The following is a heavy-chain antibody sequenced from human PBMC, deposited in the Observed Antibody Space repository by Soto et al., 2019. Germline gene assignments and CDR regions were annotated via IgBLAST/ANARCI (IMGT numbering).Heavy chain of an antibody. J-gene: IGHJ5*02. CDR1: GFTFTSSA. Sequence: QMHLVQAGPEVKKPGTSVKVSCKASGFTFTSSAVQWVRQARGQRLEWIGWIGVGSGNTNYAQKFQERVPITRDMSTSTAYMELSSLRSDDTAVYYCAAIPTYYYDRRAAWGQGPLVTVSS. V-gene: IGHV1-58*01. CDR2: IGVGSGNT. D-gene: IGHD3-22*01. CDR3: AAIPTYYYDRRAA.